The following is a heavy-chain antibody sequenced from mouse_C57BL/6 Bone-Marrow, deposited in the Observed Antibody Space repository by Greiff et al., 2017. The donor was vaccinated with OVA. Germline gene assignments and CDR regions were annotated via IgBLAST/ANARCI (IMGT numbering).Heavy chain of an antibody. D-gene: IGHD1-1*02. J-gene: IGHJ2*01. CDR2: IYPRSGNT. CDR3: ARSVLANRAKGYFDY. V-gene: IGHV1-81*01. Sequence: VKLQESGAELARPGASVKLSCKASGYTFTSYGISWVKQRTGQGLEWIGEIYPRSGNTYYNEKFKGKATLTADKSSSTSYMELRSLTSEDSAVYFCARSVLANRAKGYFDYWGQGTTLTVSS. CDR1: GYTFTSYG.